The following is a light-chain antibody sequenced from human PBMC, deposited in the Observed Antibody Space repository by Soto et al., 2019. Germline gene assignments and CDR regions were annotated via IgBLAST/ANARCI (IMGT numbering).Light chain of an antibody. J-gene: IGLJ2*01. CDR2: GNS. Sequence: QSVLTQPPSVSGAPGQRVTISCTGSSSNIGAGYDVHWYQQLPGTAPKLLIYGNSNRPSGVPDRFSGSKSGTSASLAITGLQAEDEADYNCQSYDSSLSGYVVFGRGTKLTVL. CDR1: SSNIGAGYD. CDR3: QSYDSSLSGYVV. V-gene: IGLV1-40*01.